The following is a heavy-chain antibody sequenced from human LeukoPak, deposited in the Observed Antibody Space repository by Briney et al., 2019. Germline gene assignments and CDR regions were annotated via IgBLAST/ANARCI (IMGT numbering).Heavy chain of an antibody. V-gene: IGHV4-31*03. CDR2: IYYSGST. D-gene: IGHD4-23*01. Sequence: SETLSLTCTVSGGSISSGGYYWSWLRQHPGKGLEWIGYIYYSGSTYYNPSLKSRVTISVDTSKNQFSLKLSSVTAADTAVYYCARARGGNSGLLDYWGQGTLVTVSS. CDR3: ARARGGNSGLLDY. J-gene: IGHJ4*02. CDR1: GGSISSGGYY.